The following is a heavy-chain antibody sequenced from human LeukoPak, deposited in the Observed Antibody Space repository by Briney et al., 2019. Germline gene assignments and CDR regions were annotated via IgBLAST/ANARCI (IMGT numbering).Heavy chain of an antibody. D-gene: IGHD6-19*01. Sequence: PRRSLRLSCAASGFTFSSYPMHWVRQAPGKGLEWVAVISYDGSNKYYADSVKGRFTISRDNSKNTLYLQLNSLRAEDTAVYYCARHDGGWYRSDYWGQGTLVAVSS. J-gene: IGHJ4*02. CDR1: GFTFSSYP. V-gene: IGHV3-30-3*01. CDR2: ISYDGSNK. CDR3: ARHDGGWYRSDY.